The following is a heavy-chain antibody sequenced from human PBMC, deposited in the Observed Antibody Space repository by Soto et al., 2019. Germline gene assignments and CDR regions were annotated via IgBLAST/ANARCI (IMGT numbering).Heavy chain of an antibody. D-gene: IGHD3-10*01. CDR2: ISYDGSNK. V-gene: IGHV3-30-3*01. J-gene: IGHJ4*02. CDR1: GFTFSSNS. CDR3: ASICFGQLFRYSDYFDY. Sequence: GRSRILSCAASGFTFSSNSMHLVRPAQGKGLEWVAVISYDGSNKYYADSVKGRFTISRDNSKNTLYLQMNSLRAEDTAVYYCASICFGQLFRYSDYFDYCGQGILVTVSS.